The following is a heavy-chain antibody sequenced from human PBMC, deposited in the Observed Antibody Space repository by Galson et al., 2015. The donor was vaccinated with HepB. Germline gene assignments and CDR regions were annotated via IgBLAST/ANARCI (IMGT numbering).Heavy chain of an antibody. CDR2: IGTAGDT. CDR1: GFTFSSYD. J-gene: IGHJ6*02. D-gene: IGHD6-13*01. CDR3: ARAGSGIAAAGPPYHCYYGMDV. V-gene: IGHV3-13*01. Sequence: SLRLSCAASGFTFSSYDMHWVRQATGKGLEWVSAIGTAGDTYYPGSVKGRFAISRENAKNSLYLQMNSLRAGDTAVYYCARAGSGIAAAGPPYHCYYGMDVWGQGTTVTDSS.